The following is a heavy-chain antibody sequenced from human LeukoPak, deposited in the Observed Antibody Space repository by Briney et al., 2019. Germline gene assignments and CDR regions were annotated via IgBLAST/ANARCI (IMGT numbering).Heavy chain of an antibody. CDR3: AKDRGGGWLQSYPFDY. Sequence: GGSLRLSCAASGFTFSSYWMSWVRQAPGKGLEWVANIKQDGSEKYYVDSVKGRFTISRDNAKNSLYLQMNSLRAEDTAVYYCAKDRGGGWLQSYPFDYWGQGTLVTVSS. CDR1: GFTFSSYW. V-gene: IGHV3-7*01. J-gene: IGHJ4*02. D-gene: IGHD5-24*01. CDR2: IKQDGSEK.